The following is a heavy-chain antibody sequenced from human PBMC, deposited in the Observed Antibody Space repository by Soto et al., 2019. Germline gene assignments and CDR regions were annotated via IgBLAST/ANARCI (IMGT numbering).Heavy chain of an antibody. V-gene: IGHV3-30*18. CDR2: ISYDGSNK. J-gene: IGHJ4*02. D-gene: IGHD6-19*01. CDR1: GFTFSSYG. Sequence: QVQLVESGGGVVQPGRSLRLSCAASGFTFSSYGMHWVRQAPGKGLEWVAVISYDGSNKYYADSVKGRFTISRDNSKNTLYLQMNSLRAEDTAVYYCAKDGAVAGNYYFDYWGKGTLVTVSS. CDR3: AKDGAVAGNYYFDY.